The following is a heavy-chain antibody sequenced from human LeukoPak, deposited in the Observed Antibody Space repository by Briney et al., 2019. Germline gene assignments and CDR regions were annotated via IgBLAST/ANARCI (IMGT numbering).Heavy chain of an antibody. CDR3: ARLSSTSIWLLDY. J-gene: IGHJ4*02. CDR2: INPGNGNT. D-gene: IGHD3-16*02. V-gene: IGHV1-3*01. CDR1: GYTFTGYY. Sequence: GASVKVSCKASGYTFTGYYMHWVRQAPGQGLEWMGWINPGNGNTKYSPKFQGRVTFSRDTSATTADMEVSRLNFEDSAVYYCARLSSTSIWLLDYWGLGTLVTVSS.